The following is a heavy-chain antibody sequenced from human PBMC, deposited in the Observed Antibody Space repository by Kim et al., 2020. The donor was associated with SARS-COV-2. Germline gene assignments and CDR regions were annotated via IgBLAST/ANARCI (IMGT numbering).Heavy chain of an antibody. V-gene: IGHV4-59*08. D-gene: IGHD3-10*01. J-gene: IGHJ6*02. Sequence: PSLRGRITIHVDTSKTQFSLKLSAVTAADTAVYYCARQPSLYYYGSGSMDVWGQGTTVTVSS. CDR3: ARQPSLYYYGSGSMDV.